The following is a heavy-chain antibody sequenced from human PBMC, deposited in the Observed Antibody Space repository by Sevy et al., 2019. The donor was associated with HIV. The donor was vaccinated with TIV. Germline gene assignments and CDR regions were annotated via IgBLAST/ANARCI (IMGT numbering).Heavy chain of an antibody. D-gene: IGHD3-22*01. CDR3: ARVYYDSSGYYSRINDAFDI. Sequence: GGSLRLSCAASGFTFSSYWMHWVRQAPGKGLVWVSRINSDGSSTSYEDSVKGRFTNSRDNAKNTLYLQMNSLRAEDTAVYYCARVYYDSSGYYSRINDAFDIWGQGTMVTVSS. CDR2: INSDGSST. J-gene: IGHJ3*02. CDR1: GFTFSSYW. V-gene: IGHV3-74*01.